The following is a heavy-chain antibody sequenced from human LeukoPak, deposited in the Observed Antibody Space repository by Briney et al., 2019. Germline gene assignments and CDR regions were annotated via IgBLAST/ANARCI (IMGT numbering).Heavy chain of an antibody. D-gene: IGHD3-16*01. V-gene: IGHV5-51*01. CDR1: GYSFTSYW. J-gene: IGHJ4*02. CDR2: IYPGDSDT. Sequence: GESLKISCKGSGYSFTSYWIGWVRQMPGKGLEWMGIIYPGDSDTKYSPSFQGQVIISADKSISTAYLEWSSLKASDTAIYYCARHGSMSFTPLVYWGQGTLVTVTS. CDR3: ARHGSMSFTPLVY.